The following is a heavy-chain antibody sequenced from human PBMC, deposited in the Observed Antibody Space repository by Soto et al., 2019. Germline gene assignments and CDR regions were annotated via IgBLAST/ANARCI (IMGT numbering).Heavy chain of an antibody. CDR1: GYTFTSYG. J-gene: IGHJ6*03. V-gene: IGHV1-18*01. CDR3: AQSANSGYDYLSPTYYYYYMDV. Sequence: GASVKVSCKASGYTFTSYGISWVRQAPGQGLEWMGWISAYNGNTNYAQKLQGRVTMTTDTSTSTAYMELSSLRSEDTAVYYCAQSANSGYDYLSPTYYYYYMDVWGKGTTVTVSS. CDR2: ISAYNGNT. D-gene: IGHD5-12*01.